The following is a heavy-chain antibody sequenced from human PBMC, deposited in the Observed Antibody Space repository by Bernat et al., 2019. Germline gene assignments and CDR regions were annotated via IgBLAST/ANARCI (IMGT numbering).Heavy chain of an antibody. J-gene: IGHJ3*02. CDR1: GYTFTGYY. D-gene: IGHD3-10*01. Sequence: QVQLVQSGAEVKKPGASVKVSCKASGYTFTGYYMHWVRQAPGQGLEWMGWINPNSGGTNYAQKFQGWVTMTRDTSISTAYMELSRLRSDDTAVYYCARVRSDFPWFRENHAFDIWGQGTMVTVSS. CDR3: ARVRSDFPWFRENHAFDI. CDR2: INPNSGGT. V-gene: IGHV1-2*04.